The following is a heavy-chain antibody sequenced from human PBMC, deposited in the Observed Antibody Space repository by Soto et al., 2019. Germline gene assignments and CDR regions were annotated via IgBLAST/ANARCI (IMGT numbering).Heavy chain of an antibody. D-gene: IGHD3-3*01. CDR1: GGAINSYY. CDR3: ARGQRFSDWFDP. V-gene: IGHV4-4*07. J-gene: IGHJ5*02. Sequence: SETLSLTCTVSGGAINSYYWTWIRQPAGKGVEWIGRIYSSGSTKYNPSLQSRVTMSLDTSKNQFSLRLTSVTAADTAVYYCARGQRFSDWFDPWGQGTLVTVSS. CDR2: IYSSGST.